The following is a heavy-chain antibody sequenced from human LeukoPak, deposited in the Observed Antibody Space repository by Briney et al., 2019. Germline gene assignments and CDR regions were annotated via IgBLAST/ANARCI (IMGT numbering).Heavy chain of an antibody. D-gene: IGHD2-2*01. V-gene: IGHV4-59*01. CDR1: GGSISSYY. Sequence: PSETLSLTCTVSGGSISSYYWSWIRQSPGKGLEWIGYIYYSGSTNYNPSLKSRVTISVDTSKNQFSLKLSSVTAADTAVYYCARPYCSSTSCYGAFDIWGQGTMVTVPS. CDR3: ARPYCSSTSCYGAFDI. CDR2: IYYSGST. J-gene: IGHJ3*02.